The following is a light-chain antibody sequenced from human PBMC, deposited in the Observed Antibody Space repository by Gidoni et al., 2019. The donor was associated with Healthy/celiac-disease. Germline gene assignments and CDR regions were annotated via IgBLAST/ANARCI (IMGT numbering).Light chain of an antibody. CDR3: QQYNNWPPWT. J-gene: IGKJ1*01. CDR1: QSVSSN. V-gene: IGKV3-15*01. CDR2: GAS. Sequence: EIVMTHSPATLSVSPGERATLSCRASQSVSSNLPWYQQKPGQAPRLLIYGASPMATGIPARFSGSGSGTEFTLTISSLQSEDFAVYYCQQYNNWPPWTFGQGTKVEIK.